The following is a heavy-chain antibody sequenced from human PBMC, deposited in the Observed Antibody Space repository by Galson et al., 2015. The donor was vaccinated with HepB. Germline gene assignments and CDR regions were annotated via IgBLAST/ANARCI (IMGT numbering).Heavy chain of an antibody. CDR3: ARSGVYCSSTSCYLVEDKYFDY. V-gene: IGHV1-18*01. J-gene: IGHJ4*02. CDR2: ISAYNGNT. D-gene: IGHD2-2*01. CDR1: GYTFTSYG. Sequence: SVKVSCKASGYTFTSYGISWVRQAPGQGLEWMGWISAYNGNTNYAQKLQGRVTMTTDTSTSTAYMELRSLRSDDTAVYYCARSGVYCSSTSCYLVEDKYFDYWGQGTLVTVSS.